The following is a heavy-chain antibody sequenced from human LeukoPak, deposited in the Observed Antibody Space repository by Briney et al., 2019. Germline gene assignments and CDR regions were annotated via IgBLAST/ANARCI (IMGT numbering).Heavy chain of an antibody. V-gene: IGHV3-11*01. D-gene: IGHD3-3*01. CDR2: ISSSGSTI. Sequence: GGSLRLSCAASGFTFSDYYMSWIHQAPGKGLEWVSYISSSGSTIYYADSVKGRFTISRDNAKNSLYLQMNSLRAEDTAVYYCARVYDFWSGPHLDYWGQGTLVTVSS. J-gene: IGHJ4*02. CDR1: GFTFSDYY. CDR3: ARVYDFWSGPHLDY.